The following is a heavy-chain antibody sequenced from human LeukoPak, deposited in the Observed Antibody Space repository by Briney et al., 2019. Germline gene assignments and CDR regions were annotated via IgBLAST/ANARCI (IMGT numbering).Heavy chain of an antibody. CDR1: GFTYSSYA. CDR2: ISYDGSNK. CDR3: ASPLRGWGYFDY. Sequence: GGSLRLSCAASGFTYSSYAMHWVRQAPGKGLEWVAVISYDGSNKYYADSVKGRFTISRDNSKNTLYLQMHSLRAEDTAVYYCASPLRGWGYFDYWGQGNLVTVSS. D-gene: IGHD1-26*01. V-gene: IGHV3-30-3*01. J-gene: IGHJ4*02.